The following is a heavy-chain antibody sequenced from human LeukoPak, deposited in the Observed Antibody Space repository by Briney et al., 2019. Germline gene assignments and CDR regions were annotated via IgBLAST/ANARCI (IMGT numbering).Heavy chain of an antibody. CDR2: NSPYNDNI. Sequence: ASVRVSCRASGYTFVNYGISWVRQARGQGLEWVGLNSPYNDNIKSAQNLQGRVPMTTDTATGTAYMELRTLRSDDTAVYYCARDLAFGGVLFTWGQGTLVTVSS. J-gene: IGHJ4*02. CDR1: GYTFVNYG. D-gene: IGHD3-16*01. CDR3: ARDLAFGGVLFT. V-gene: IGHV1-18*01.